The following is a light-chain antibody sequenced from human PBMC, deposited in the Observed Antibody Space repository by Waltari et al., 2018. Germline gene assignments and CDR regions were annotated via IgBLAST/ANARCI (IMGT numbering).Light chain of an antibody. J-gene: IGLJ2*01. CDR2: EVT. CDR1: SSDVGNYNL. CDR3: CSYAGSRIVV. Sequence: QSALTQPASVSGSPGQSITISCTGTSSDVGNYNLVSWYQHHPGKVPQLMIYEVTKRPSGISNRFSCSKSGNTASLTISGLQAEDEGDYYCCSYAGSRIVVFGGGTKMTVL. V-gene: IGLV2-23*02.